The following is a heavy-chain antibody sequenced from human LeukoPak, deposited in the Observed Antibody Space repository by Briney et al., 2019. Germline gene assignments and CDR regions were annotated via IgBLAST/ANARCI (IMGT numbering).Heavy chain of an antibody. Sequence: GASVKVSCKASGYTFTSYGISWVRQAPGQGLEWMGWISAYNGNTNYAQKLQGRVTMTTDTSTSTAYMELRSLRSDDTAVYYCVRVDGIAAAGWFDPWGQGTLVTVSS. CDR1: GYTFTSYG. D-gene: IGHD6-13*01. CDR3: VRVDGIAAAGWFDP. CDR2: ISAYNGNT. J-gene: IGHJ5*02. V-gene: IGHV1-18*01.